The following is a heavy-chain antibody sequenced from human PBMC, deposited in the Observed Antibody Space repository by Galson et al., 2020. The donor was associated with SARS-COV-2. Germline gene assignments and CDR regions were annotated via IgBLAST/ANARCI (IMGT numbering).Heavy chain of an antibody. CDR3: AREEYSSGWYLDY. CDR2: IHYSGST. CDR1: AGSISRTSYY. J-gene: IGHJ4*02. D-gene: IGHD6-19*01. V-gene: IGHV4-39*07. Sequence: SETLSLTCTVPAGSISRTSYYWGWLRQPPGKGPEWPGSIHYSGSTYYNPSIKSRITISVDTSKNQFSLKLSSVTAADTAVYYCAREEYSSGWYLDYWGQGTLVTVSS.